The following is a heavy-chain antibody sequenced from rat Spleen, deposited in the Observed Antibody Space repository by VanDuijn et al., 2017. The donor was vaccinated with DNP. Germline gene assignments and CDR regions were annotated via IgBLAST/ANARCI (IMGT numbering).Heavy chain of an antibody. J-gene: IGHJ3*01. D-gene: IGHD1-2*01. CDR1: GFTFSNYG. V-gene: IGHV5S13*01. CDR2: ITNTGDIT. CDR3: ATSDSYGFAY. Sequence: EVQLVESGGGLVQPGRSLKLSCAASGFTFSNYGMAWVRQTPTKGLEWVASITNTGDITYYSDSVKGRFSISRDNAKSTLYLQLNSLRSEDTATYYCATSDSYGFAYWGQGTLVTVSS.